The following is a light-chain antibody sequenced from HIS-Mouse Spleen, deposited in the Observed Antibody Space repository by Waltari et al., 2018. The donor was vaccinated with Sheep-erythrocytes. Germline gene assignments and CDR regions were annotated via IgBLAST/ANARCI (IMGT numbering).Light chain of an antibody. CDR2: AAS. J-gene: IGKJ5*01. CDR1: QGISSW. CDR3: QQANSFPIT. Sequence: DIQMPQSPSSVSASVGDRFTMICRSSQGISSWLAWYQQKPGKAPKHLIYAASSLQSGVPTRFSGSGAGADFNLTISNLQPEDSATYYCQQANSFPITFGQGTRLEIK. V-gene: IGKV1-12*01.